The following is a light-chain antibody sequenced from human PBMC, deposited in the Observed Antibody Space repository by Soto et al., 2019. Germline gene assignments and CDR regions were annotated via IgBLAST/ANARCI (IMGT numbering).Light chain of an antibody. CDR3: SSNKIGSTYV. Sequence: QSVLTQPASVSGSPGQSITISCTGTSSDVGNYNLVSWYQQHPGRAPKLIIYEANERPSGVSDRFSGSKSGNTASLTISGLQAEDEALYYCSSNKIGSTYVFGTGTKVTVL. CDR1: SSDVGNYNL. J-gene: IGLJ1*01. V-gene: IGLV2-14*02. CDR2: EAN.